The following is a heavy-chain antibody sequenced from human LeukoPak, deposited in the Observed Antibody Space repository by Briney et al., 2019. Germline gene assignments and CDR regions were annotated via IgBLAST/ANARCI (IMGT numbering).Heavy chain of an antibody. V-gene: IGHV3-21*01. CDR2: ISSSSSYI. CDR1: GFTFSSYS. D-gene: IGHD6-25*01. Sequence: GGSLRLSCAASGFTFSSYSMNWVRQAPGKGLEWVSSISSSSSYIYYADSVKGRFTISRDNAKNSLYLQMNSLRADDTAVYYCARFAAGGSHYYYMDVWGKGTTVTVSS. J-gene: IGHJ6*03. CDR3: ARFAAGGSHYYYMDV.